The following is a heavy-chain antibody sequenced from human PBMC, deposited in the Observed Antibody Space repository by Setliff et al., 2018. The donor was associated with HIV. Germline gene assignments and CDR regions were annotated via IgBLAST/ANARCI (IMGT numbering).Heavy chain of an antibody. CDR1: GYTFTGHY. CDR2: INPNSGGT. J-gene: IGHJ4*02. D-gene: IGHD3-10*01. V-gene: IGHV1-2*06. Sequence: ASVKVSCKASGYTFTGHYMHWVRQAPGQGLEWMGRINPNSGGTNYAQKFQGRVTMTRDTSISTAYMELNRLTSGDTAVYYCVRDIKYGWGRHWIGPSPGFDYWGQGTLVTVSS. CDR3: VRDIKYGWGRHWIGPSPGFDY.